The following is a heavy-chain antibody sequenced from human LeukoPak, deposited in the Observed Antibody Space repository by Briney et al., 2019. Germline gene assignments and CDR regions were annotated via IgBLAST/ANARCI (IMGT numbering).Heavy chain of an antibody. D-gene: IGHD6-19*01. V-gene: IGHV4-39*07. Sequence: SETLSLTCTVSGGSISSSSYYWGWIRQPPGKGLEWIGSFYYSGSTYYNPSLKSRVTISVDTSKNQFSLKLSSVTAADTAVYYCARGRNSGWYRLRSHYYYMDVWGKGTTVTVSS. CDR3: ARGRNSGWYRLRSHYYYMDV. CDR2: FYYSGST. J-gene: IGHJ6*03. CDR1: GGSISSSSYY.